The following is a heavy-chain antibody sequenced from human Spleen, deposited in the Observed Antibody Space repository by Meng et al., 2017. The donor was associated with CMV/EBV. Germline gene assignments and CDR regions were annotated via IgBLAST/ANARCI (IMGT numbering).Heavy chain of an antibody. V-gene: IGHV3-23*01. CDR1: GFTFSTYG. J-gene: IGHJ6*02. CDR2: LVNIGGST. D-gene: IGHD3-3*01. Sequence: GGSLRLSCAASGFTFSTYGMSWVRQVPGKGLQWVSTLVNIGGSTHYADSVKGRFTISRDNSKNTLYLQMTSLRAEDTAVYFCAGFGVTITNGMDVWGQGTTVTVSS. CDR3: AGFGVTITNGMDV.